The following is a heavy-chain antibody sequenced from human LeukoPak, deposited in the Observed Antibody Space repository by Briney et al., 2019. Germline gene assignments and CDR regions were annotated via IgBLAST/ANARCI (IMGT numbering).Heavy chain of an antibody. CDR3: TRGKLIVLVPAPI. CDR1: GFKFNNYA. CDR2: ISYDGTFE. D-gene: IGHD2-2*01. J-gene: IGHJ3*02. V-gene: IGHV3-30*03. Sequence: EGSLRLSCTASGFKFNNYAMHWVREAPGKGLGWVAVISYDGTFEDYADSVKGRLTISRDNSKNTLYLQMNSLRVEDTAMYYCTRGKLIVLVPAPIWGQGTMVTVSS.